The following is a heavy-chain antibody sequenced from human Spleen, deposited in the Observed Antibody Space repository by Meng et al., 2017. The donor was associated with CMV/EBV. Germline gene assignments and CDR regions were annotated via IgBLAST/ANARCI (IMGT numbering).Heavy chain of an antibody. J-gene: IGHJ6*02. CDR2: IIPIFGTA. CDR1: GGTFSSYA. CDR3: ARAVEAYYYYGMDV. Sequence: SVKVSCKASGGTFSSYAFNWVRQAPGQGLEWMGGIIPIFGTANYAQKFQGRVTITTDESASTAYMELSSLRSEDTAVYYCARAVEAYYYYGMDVWGQGTTVTVSS. D-gene: IGHD2-15*01. V-gene: IGHV1-69*05.